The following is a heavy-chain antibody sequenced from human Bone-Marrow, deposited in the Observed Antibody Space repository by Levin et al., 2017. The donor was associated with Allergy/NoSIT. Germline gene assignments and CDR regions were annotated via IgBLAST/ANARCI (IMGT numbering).Heavy chain of an antibody. CDR3: ARDFVLVPAAISYYYGLDV. CDR2: IKQDGREK. Sequence: HAGGSLRLSCAASGFNFYAYWMTWVRQAPGKGLEWVANIKQDGREKFYVDSVKGRFTVSRDNAKNSLHLEMNSLRVEDTAVYYCARDFVLVPAAISYYYGLDVWGQGTTVSVSS. V-gene: IGHV3-7*01. D-gene: IGHD2-2*02. CDR1: GFNFYAYW. J-gene: IGHJ6*02.